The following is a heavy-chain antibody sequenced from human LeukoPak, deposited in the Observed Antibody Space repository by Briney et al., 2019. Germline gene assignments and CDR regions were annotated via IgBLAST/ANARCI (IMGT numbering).Heavy chain of an antibody. Sequence: PSQTLSLTCTVSGDSISSGGYFWSWIRQHPGKGLEWIGYIYYTGSTYYNPSLKSRVTISVDTSKNQFSLKLSSVTAADTAVYYCTRDGPRSSGYPDNWGQGTLVTVSS. V-gene: IGHV4-31*03. D-gene: IGHD3-22*01. CDR3: TRDGPRSSGYPDN. J-gene: IGHJ4*02. CDR1: GDSISSGGYF. CDR2: IYYTGST.